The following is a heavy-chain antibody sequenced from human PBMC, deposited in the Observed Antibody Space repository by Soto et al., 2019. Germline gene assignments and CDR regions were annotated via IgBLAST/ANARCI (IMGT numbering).Heavy chain of an antibody. Sequence: PGGSLRLSCAASGFTFSSYGMHWVRQAPGKGLEWVAVISYDGSNKYYADSVKGRFTISRDNSKNTLYPQMNSLRAEDTAVYYCARDRGWGMIVVVQKGLDYWGQGTLVTVSS. CDR3: ARDRGWGMIVVVQKGLDY. D-gene: IGHD3-22*01. V-gene: IGHV3-30*03. CDR1: GFTFSSYG. CDR2: ISYDGSNK. J-gene: IGHJ4*02.